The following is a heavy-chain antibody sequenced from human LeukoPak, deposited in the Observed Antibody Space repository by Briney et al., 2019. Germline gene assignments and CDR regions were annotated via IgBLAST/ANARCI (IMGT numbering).Heavy chain of an antibody. CDR2: IYHSGST. CDR3: ASSHYDILTGYLSHFDY. V-gene: IGHV4-4*02. D-gene: IGHD3-9*01. CDR1: GGSISSSNW. Sequence: SGTLSLTCAVSGGSISSSNWWSWVRQPPGKGQEWIGEIYHSGSTNYNPSLKSRVTISVDKSKNQFSLKLSSVTAADTAVYYCASSHYDILTGYLSHFDYWGQGTLVTVSS. J-gene: IGHJ4*02.